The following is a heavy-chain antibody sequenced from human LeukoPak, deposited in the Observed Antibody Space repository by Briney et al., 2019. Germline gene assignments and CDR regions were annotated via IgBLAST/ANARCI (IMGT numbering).Heavy chain of an antibody. CDR1: GFSFNTYA. V-gene: IGHV3-30-3*01. D-gene: IGHD3-3*01. J-gene: IGHJ5*02. CDR3: ARGNRGDFWSGYYSKNWFDP. CDR2: ISYDGTNK. Sequence: GGSLRLSCAASGFSFNTYAIHWVRQAPGKGLEWVAVISYDGTNKYYADSVKGRFTISRDKSKNTLYLQMNRLRVEDTAVYYCARGNRGDFWSGYYSKNWFDPWGQGALVTVSS.